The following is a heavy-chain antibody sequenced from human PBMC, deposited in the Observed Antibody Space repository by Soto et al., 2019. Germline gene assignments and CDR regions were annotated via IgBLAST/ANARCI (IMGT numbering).Heavy chain of an antibody. J-gene: IGHJ4*02. D-gene: IGHD6-19*01. CDR2: IYYSGST. CDR1: GGSISSYY. Sequence: SETLSLTCTVSGGSISSYYWSWIRQPPGKGLEWIGYIYYSGSTNYNPSLKSRVTISVDTSKNQFSLKLSSVTAADTAVYYCARVGSLLDFDYWGQGTLVTVS. V-gene: IGHV4-59*01. CDR3: ARVGSLLDFDY.